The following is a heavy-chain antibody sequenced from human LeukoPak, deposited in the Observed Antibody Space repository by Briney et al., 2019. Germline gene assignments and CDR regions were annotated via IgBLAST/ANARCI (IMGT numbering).Heavy chain of an antibody. Sequence: GASVKVSCKASGYTFTGYYMHWVRQAPGQGLEWMGWINPNSGGTNYAQKFQGWVTMTRDTSISTAYMELSRLRSDDTAVYYCARERQESSSWYGYYYYGMHLWGQGPTVTVSS. CDR1: GYTFTGYY. V-gene: IGHV1-2*04. J-gene: IGHJ6*01. CDR2: INPNSGGT. D-gene: IGHD6-13*01. CDR3: ARERQESSSWYGYYYYGMHL.